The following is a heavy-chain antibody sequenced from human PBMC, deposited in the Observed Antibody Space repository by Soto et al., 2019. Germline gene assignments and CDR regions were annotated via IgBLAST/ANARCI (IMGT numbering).Heavy chain of an antibody. D-gene: IGHD6-13*01. CDR2: ISYDGSNK. Sequence: GGSLRLSCAASGFTFSSHAMPWVRQAPGKGLEWVAVISYDGSNKYYADSVKGRFTISRDNSKNTLYLQMNSLRAEDTAVYYCAREGVVAAAGLDYWGQGTLVTVSS. CDR3: AREGVVAAAGLDY. J-gene: IGHJ4*02. V-gene: IGHV3-30-3*01. CDR1: GFTFSSHA.